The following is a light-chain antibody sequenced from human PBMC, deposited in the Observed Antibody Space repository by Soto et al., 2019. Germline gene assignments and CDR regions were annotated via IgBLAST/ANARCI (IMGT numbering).Light chain of an antibody. CDR1: QSVSRSY. V-gene: IGKV3-20*01. CDR3: QQYVNSLWT. J-gene: IGKJ1*01. Sequence: EIVLTQSPGTLSLSPGERATLSCRASQSVSRSYLAWYQQKPGQAPRLLIYGASSRATGIPDRFSGSGSGTDFTLTISRLEPEDFAVYYCQQYVNSLWTFGQGIKVDIK. CDR2: GAS.